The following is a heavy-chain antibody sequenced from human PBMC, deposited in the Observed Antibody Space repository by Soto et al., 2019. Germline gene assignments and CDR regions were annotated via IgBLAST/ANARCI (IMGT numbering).Heavy chain of an antibody. CDR3: TTDGWVIVATDAFDI. D-gene: IGHD5-12*01. CDR2: IKSKTDGGTT. CDR1: GFTFSNAW. V-gene: IGHV3-15*01. J-gene: IGHJ3*02. Sequence: GGSLRLSCAASGFTFSNAWMSWVRQAPGKGLEWVGRIKSKTDGGTTDYAAPVKGRFTISRDDSKNTLYLQMNSLKTEDTAVYYCTTDGWVIVATDAFDIWGQGTMVTVSS.